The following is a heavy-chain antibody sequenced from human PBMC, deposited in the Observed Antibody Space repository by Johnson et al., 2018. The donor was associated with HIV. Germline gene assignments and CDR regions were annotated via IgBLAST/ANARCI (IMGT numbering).Heavy chain of an antibody. Sequence: EKLVESGGGLVQPGGSLRLSCAASGFSSSRYAMHWIRQATGKGLEWVSGIGTTGDTYYPGSVKGRFTISRDHAKNSLHLQMNSLRAEDTALYYCARGYCSSTSCYAFFLPFDIWGQGTMVTVSS. D-gene: IGHD2-2*01. J-gene: IGHJ3*02. CDR2: IGTTGDT. CDR1: GFSSSRYA. CDR3: ARGYCSSTSCYAFFLPFDI. V-gene: IGHV3-13*01.